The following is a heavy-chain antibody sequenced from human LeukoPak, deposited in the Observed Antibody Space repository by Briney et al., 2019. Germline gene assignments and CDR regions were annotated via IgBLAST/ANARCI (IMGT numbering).Heavy chain of an antibody. J-gene: IGHJ4*02. D-gene: IGHD2-2*01. CDR1: GYTFTSYY. V-gene: IGHV1-46*01. CDR3: ARVGGYCSGTRCWGYYFDY. CDR2: ISPSGDST. Sequence: GASVKVSCKASGYTFTSYYMHWVRRAPGQGLEWMGIISPSGDSTSYTQKFQGRVTMTRDTSTSTVYMELSSLRSEDTAVYYCARVGGYCSGTRCWGYYFDYWGQGTLVTVSS.